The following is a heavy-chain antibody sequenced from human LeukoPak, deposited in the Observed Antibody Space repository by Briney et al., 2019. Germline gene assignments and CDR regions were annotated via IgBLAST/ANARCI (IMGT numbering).Heavy chain of an antibody. CDR2: ISYDGSNK. J-gene: IGHJ6*02. CDR3: AKENLEDLLWSDRPYGMDV. D-gene: IGHD3-3*01. CDR1: GFTFSSYA. V-gene: IGHV3-30*18. Sequence: GGSLRLSCAASGFTFSSYAMSWVRQAPGKGLEWVAVISYDGSNKYYADSVKGRFTISRDNSKNTLYLQMNSLRAEDTAVYYCAKENLEDLLWSDRPYGMDVWGQGTTVTVSS.